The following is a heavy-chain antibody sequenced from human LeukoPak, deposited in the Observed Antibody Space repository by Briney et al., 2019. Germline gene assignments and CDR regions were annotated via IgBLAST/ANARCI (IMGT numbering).Heavy chain of an antibody. Sequence: GGSLRPSCAASGFTFSGYSMNWVRQAPGKGLEWVSSISSGSSYINHAASVKGRFTISRDNAKNSLYLQMNSLRAEDTAVYYCAREEYYDTSGYYDYWGQGTLVTVSS. CDR2: ISSGSSYI. V-gene: IGHV3-21*01. D-gene: IGHD3-22*01. CDR3: AREEYYDTSGYYDY. CDR1: GFTFSGYS. J-gene: IGHJ4*02.